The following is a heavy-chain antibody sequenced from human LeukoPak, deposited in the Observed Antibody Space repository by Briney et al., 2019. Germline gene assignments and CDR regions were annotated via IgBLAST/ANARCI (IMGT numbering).Heavy chain of an antibody. CDR1: GYTFIAYY. Sequence: ASVKVSCKASGYTFIAYYMHWVRQAPGQGLEWMGWINPNSGGTNYAQKFQGRVTMTRDTSISTAYMDLSRLRSDNTAVYYCARGMGVLVPAATWFDPWGQGTLVTVSS. CDR3: ARGMGVLVPAATWFDP. V-gene: IGHV1-2*02. CDR2: INPNSGGT. D-gene: IGHD2-2*01. J-gene: IGHJ5*02.